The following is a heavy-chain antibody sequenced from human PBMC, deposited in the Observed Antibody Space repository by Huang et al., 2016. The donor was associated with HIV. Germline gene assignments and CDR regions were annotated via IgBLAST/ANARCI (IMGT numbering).Heavy chain of an antibody. J-gene: IGHJ6*02. CDR3: ARVPTPSYYDFWSLSSSEEDVYYYSMDV. D-gene: IGHD3-3*01. V-gene: IGHV4-34*12. Sequence: QVRLQQWGAGLLKPSETLSLTCAVYGGSLSHYYWSWVRQSPGKGLEWIGEIIHSGTTNYTTALKSRVAISMDMSKNQFSLTLTSLTAADSAIYDCARVPTPSYYDFWSLSSSEEDVYYYSMDVWGQGTPVTVSS. CDR2: IIHSGTT. CDR1: GGSLSHYY.